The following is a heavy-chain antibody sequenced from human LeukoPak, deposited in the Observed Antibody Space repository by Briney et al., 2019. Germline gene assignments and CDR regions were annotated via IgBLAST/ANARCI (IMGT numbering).Heavy chain of an antibody. J-gene: IGHJ6*02. V-gene: IGHV4-34*01. CDR3: TRGNMSPGSFHGMDV. CDR2: IHQSGST. CDR1: GGSFGTHS. D-gene: IGHD2-21*01. Sequence: SETLSLTCAIYGGSFGTHSWTWIRQPPGKGLEWVVEIHQSGSTNYNPSLRSRVIISVDTSKNQFSVRLRSVTAADTAMYFCTRGNMSPGSFHGMDVWGQGTMVT.